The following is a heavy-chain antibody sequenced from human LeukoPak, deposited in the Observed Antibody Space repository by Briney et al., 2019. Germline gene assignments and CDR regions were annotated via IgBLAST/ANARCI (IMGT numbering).Heavy chain of an antibody. D-gene: IGHD3-9*01. CDR3: AKDAYDILTGYTFDY. V-gene: IGHV3-9*01. Sequence: GGSLRLSCAASGFTFDDYAMHWVRQAPGKGLEWVSGISWNSGSIGYADSVKGRFTISRDNAKNSLYLQMNSLRAEDTALYYCAKDAYDILTGYTFDYWGQGTLVTVSS. CDR1: GFTFDDYA. J-gene: IGHJ4*02. CDR2: ISWNSGSI.